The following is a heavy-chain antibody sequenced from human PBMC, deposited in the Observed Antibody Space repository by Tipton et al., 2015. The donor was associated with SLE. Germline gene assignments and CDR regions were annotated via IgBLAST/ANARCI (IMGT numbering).Heavy chain of an antibody. V-gene: IGHV4-59*08. CDR3: ARGLVTWRGAIVGVDV. J-gene: IGHJ6*02. CDR1: GGFFGDYF. CDR2: IYYSGTA. D-gene: IGHD2-21*02. Sequence: TLSLTCSVNGGFFGDYFWSWIRQPPGKGLEWIGYIYYSGTANNNPSLKSRVTISIDTAKNQFSLKLTSVTAADTAVYYCARGLVTWRGAIVGVDVWGQGTTVNVSS.